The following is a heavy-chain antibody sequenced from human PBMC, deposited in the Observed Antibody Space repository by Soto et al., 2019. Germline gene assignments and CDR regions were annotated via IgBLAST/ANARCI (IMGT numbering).Heavy chain of an antibody. CDR1: GGSISSSSYY. Sequence: SETLSLTCTVSGGSISSSSYYWGWIRQPPGKGLEWIGSIYYSGSTYYNPSLKSRVTISVDTSKNQFSLKLSSVTAADTAVYYCARQRRRYFDWLLLDWLDPWGQGTLVTVSS. CDR2: IYYSGST. J-gene: IGHJ5*02. CDR3: ARQRRRYFDWLLLDWLDP. D-gene: IGHD3-9*01. V-gene: IGHV4-39*01.